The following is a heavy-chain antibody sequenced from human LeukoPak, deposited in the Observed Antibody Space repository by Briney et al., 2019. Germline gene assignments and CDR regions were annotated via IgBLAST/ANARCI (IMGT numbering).Heavy chain of an antibody. J-gene: IGHJ4*02. CDR2: ITGSTRST. D-gene: IGHD3-22*01. V-gene: IGHV3-23*01. CDR3: AKEPDYYDTY. CDR1: GFIFNSYG. Sequence: GGSLRLSCAASGFIFNSYGMSWVRQAPEEGLEWVSGITGSTRSTYYADSVKGRFTISRDNSKNTLYLQMNSLRAEDTAVYYCAKEPDYYDTYWGQGTLVTVSS.